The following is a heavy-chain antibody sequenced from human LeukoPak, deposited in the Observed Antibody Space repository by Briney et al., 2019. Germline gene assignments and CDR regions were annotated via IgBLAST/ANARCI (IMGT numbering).Heavy chain of an antibody. J-gene: IGHJ6*02. CDR1: GFTFTSSA. V-gene: IGHV1-18*01. CDR3: AREVAAVESYYGMDV. Sequence: ASVKVSFTASGFTFTSSAVQWVRQAPGQGLEWMGWISAYNGNTNYAQKLQGRVTMTTDTSTSTAYMELRSLRSDDTAVYYCAREVAAVESYYGMDVWGQGTTVTVSS. CDR2: ISAYNGNT. D-gene: IGHD6-13*01.